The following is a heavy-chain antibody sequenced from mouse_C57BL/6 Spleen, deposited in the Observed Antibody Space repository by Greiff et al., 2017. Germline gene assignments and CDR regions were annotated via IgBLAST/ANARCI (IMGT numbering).Heavy chain of an antibody. CDR3: AMVGSSYYYAMDY. D-gene: IGHD1-1*01. Sequence: EVKVVESGGGLVKPGGSLKLSCAASGFTFSDYGMHWVRQAPEKGLEWVAYISSGSSTIYYADTVKGRFTISRDNAKNTLFLQMTSLRSEDTAMYYCAMVGSSYYYAMDYWGQGTSVTVSS. J-gene: IGHJ4*01. V-gene: IGHV5-17*01. CDR1: GFTFSDYG. CDR2: ISSGSSTI.